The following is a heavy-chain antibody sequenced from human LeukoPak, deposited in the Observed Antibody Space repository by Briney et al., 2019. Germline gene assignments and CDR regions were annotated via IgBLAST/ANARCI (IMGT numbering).Heavy chain of an antibody. CDR1: GYTFTSYY. CDR2: INPSGGST. D-gene: IGHD6-19*01. CDR3: ARGGKNSGWSFYYYYGMDV. Sequence: GASVKVSCKASGYTFTSYYMHWVRQAPGQGLEWMGIINPSGGSTSYAQKFQGRVTMTRNTSISTAYMEPSSLRSEDTAVYYCARGGKNSGWSFYYYYGMDVWGQGTTVTVSS. V-gene: IGHV1-46*01. J-gene: IGHJ6*02.